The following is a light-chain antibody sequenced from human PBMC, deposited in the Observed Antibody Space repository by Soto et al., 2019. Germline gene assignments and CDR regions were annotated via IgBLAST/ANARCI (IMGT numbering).Light chain of an antibody. Sequence: DIQMTQSPSTLSGSVGERVTITCRASQTISSWLAWYQQKPGKAPKLLIYKASTLKSGVPSRFSGSGSGTEFTLTISSLQSEDFAVYYCQQYNNWPPGTFGQGTRLEIK. CDR2: KAS. J-gene: IGKJ5*01. V-gene: IGKV1-5*03. CDR1: QTISSW. CDR3: QQYNNWPPGT.